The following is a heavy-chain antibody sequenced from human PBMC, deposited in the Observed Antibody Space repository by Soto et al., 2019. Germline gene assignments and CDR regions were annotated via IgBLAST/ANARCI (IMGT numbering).Heavy chain of an antibody. CDR3: ARHSGPLYYYYSMDV. J-gene: IGHJ6*02. D-gene: IGHD1-26*01. CDR1: GYSFTSYW. V-gene: IGHV5-10-1*01. Sequence: PGESLKISCKGSGYSFTSYWISWVRQMPGKGLEWMGRIDPSDSYTNYSPSFQGHVTISADKSISTAYLQWSSLKASDTAMYYCARHSGPLYYYYSMDVWGQGTTVTVSS. CDR2: IDPSDSYT.